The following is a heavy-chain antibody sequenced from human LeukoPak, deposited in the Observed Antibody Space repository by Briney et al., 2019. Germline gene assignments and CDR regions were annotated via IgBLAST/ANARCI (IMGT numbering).Heavy chain of an antibody. CDR1: GFTFSSYG. CDR2: ISYDGSNK. Sequence: GGSLRLSCAASGFTFSSYGMHWVRQAPGKGLEWVAVISYDGSNKYYADSVKGRFTISRDNSKNTLYLQMNSLRAEDTAVYYCAKAKWGSSGYFDYWGQGTLVAVSS. D-gene: IGHD3-22*01. J-gene: IGHJ4*02. CDR3: AKAKWGSSGYFDY. V-gene: IGHV3-30*18.